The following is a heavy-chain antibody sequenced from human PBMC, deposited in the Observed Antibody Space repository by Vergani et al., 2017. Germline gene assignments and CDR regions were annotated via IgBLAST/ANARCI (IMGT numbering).Heavy chain of an antibody. Sequence: EVQLVESGGGLVKPGGSLRLSCAASGFTFSSYSMNWVRQAPGKGLEWVSSISSSSSYIYYADSVKGRFTISRANAKNSPYLQRNSLRAEDTAVYYCARESPGGDAFDIWGQGTMVTGSS. CDR2: ISSSSSYI. V-gene: IGHV3-21*01. CDR1: GFTFSSYS. CDR3: ARESPGGDAFDI. J-gene: IGHJ3*02. D-gene: IGHD3-16*01.